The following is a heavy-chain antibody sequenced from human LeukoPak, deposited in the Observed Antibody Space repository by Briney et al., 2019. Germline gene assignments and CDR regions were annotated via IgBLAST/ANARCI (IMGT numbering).Heavy chain of an antibody. CDR3: ARDRGISAGSDFDY. Sequence: GGSLRLSCAASGFIFNNYEMNWVRQAPGKGLEWVSSISGSGSPMYYVDSVKGRFIISRDNAKDSVSLQMNSLRAEDTAVYSCARDRGISAGSDFDYWGQGTLVTVSS. CDR2: ISGSGSPM. J-gene: IGHJ4*02. D-gene: IGHD6-13*01. CDR1: GFIFNNYE. V-gene: IGHV3-48*03.